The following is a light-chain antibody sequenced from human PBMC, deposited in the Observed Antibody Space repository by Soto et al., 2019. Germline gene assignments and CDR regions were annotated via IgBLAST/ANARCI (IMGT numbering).Light chain of an antibody. CDR1: QSVASTNY. Sequence: EIVLTQSPGTLSLSPGERATLSCRASQSVASTNYLAWYQQKPGQAPRLLIYGASTRATGIPARFSGSGSGTEFTLTISSLQSEDFAVYYCQQYNNWPRTFGQGTKVDIK. J-gene: IGKJ1*01. CDR3: QQYNNWPRT. V-gene: IGKV3-15*01. CDR2: GAS.